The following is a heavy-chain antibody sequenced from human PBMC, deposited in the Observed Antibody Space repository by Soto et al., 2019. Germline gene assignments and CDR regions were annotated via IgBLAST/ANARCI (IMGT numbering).Heavy chain of an antibody. J-gene: IGHJ6*02. V-gene: IGHV4-34*01. CDR2: INHSGST. CDR3: ARFSDSSGFYDEVYGMDF. Sequence: PSETLSLTCAVYGGSFSGYYWSWIRQPPGKGLEWIGEINHSGSTNYNPSLKSRVTISVDTSKNQFSLKLSSVTAADTAVYYRARFSDSSGFYDEVYGMDFWGQGTTVTVSS. CDR1: GGSFSGYY. D-gene: IGHD3-22*01.